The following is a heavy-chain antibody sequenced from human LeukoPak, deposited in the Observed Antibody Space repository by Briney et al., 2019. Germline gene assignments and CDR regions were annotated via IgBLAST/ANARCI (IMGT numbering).Heavy chain of an antibody. CDR2: IWYDGSNK. D-gene: IGHD2-2*01. Sequence: GGSLKPSWPAPGLTFSSYGMHWVRKAPGKGLSWGAVIWYDGSNKYYADSVKGRFTISRDNSKNTLYLQMNSLRAEDTAVYYCARGVVVPAATGMDVWGQGTTVTVSS. CDR3: ARGVVVPAATGMDV. J-gene: IGHJ6*02. V-gene: IGHV3-33*01. CDR1: GLTFSSYG.